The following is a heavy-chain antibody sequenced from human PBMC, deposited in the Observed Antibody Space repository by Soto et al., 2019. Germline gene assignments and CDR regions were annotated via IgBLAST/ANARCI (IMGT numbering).Heavy chain of an antibody. D-gene: IGHD3-22*01. CDR3: ARQIYDSDTGPNFQYYFDS. CDR2: IDPSDSQT. Sequence: GESLKISCKGSGYSFAGYWITWVRRKPGKGLEWMGRIDPSDSQTYYSPSFRGHVTISVTKSITTVFLQWSSLRASDTAMYYCARQIYDSDTGPNFQYYFDSWGQGTPVTVSS. V-gene: IGHV5-10-1*01. CDR1: GYSFAGYW. J-gene: IGHJ4*02.